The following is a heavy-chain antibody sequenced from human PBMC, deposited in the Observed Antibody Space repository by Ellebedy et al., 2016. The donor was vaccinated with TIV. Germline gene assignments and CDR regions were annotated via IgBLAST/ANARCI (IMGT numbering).Heavy chain of an antibody. D-gene: IGHD3-10*01. CDR3: ARAYMVVRGYYYGMDV. J-gene: IGHJ6*02. CDR2: IIPIFGTA. V-gene: IGHV1-69*13. CDR1: GGTFSSYA. Sequence: SVKVSXKASGGTFSSYAISWVRQAPGQGLEWMGGIIPIFGTANYAQKFQGRVTVTADESTSTAYMELSSLRSEDTAVYYCARAYMVVRGYYYGMDVWGQGTTVTVSS.